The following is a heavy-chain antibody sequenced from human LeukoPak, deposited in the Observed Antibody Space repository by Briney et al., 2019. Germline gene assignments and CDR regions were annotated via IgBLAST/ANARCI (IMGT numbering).Heavy chain of an antibody. J-gene: IGHJ4*02. V-gene: IGHV3-30-3*01. CDR1: GFTFSSYA. CDR3: ARDRGTTSIDH. Sequence: PGRSLRLSCAASGFTFSSYAMHWVRQAPGKGLEWVAVISYDGSNKYYADSVKGRFTISRDNSKNTLYLQMNSLRAEDTAVYYCARDRGTTSIDHWGQGTLVTVSS. CDR2: ISYDGSNK. D-gene: IGHD1-1*01.